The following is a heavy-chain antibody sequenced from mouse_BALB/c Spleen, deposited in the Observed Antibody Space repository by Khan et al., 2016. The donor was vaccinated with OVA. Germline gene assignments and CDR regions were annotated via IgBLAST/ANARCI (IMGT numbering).Heavy chain of an antibody. D-gene: IGHD1-1*01. CDR2: VTYSGNT. J-gene: IGHJ4*01. V-gene: IGHV3-8*02. Sequence: EVQLQESGPSLVKPSQTLSLTCSVTGDSITSGFWNWIRKFPGNKFEYMGYVTYSGNTYYNPSLKSRISITRDTSKSKYYLQLNPVTTEDTAPYFCARSYGSWAMDYWGQGTSVTVSS. CDR3: ARSYGSWAMDY. CDR1: GDSITSGF.